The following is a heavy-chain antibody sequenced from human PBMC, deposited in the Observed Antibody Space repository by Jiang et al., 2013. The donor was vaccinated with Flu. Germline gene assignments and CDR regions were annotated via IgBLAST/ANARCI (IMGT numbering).Heavy chain of an antibody. CDR2: MNPNSGNT. V-gene: IGHV1-8*01. CDR1: GYTFTSYD. Sequence: QLVESGAEVKKPGASVKVSCKASGYTFTSYDINWVRQATGQGPEWMGWMNPNSGNTGYAQNFQGRVTMTRDTSISTFYMELSSLRSEDTAVYYCARDPVNRWDAFDIWGQGTMVTVSS. CDR3: ARDPVNRWDAFDI. J-gene: IGHJ3*02. D-gene: IGHD2-15*01.